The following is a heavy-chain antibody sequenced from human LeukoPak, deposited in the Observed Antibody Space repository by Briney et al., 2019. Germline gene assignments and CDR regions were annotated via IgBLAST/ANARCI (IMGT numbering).Heavy chain of an antibody. Sequence: GESLKISCKGSGYSFTSYWIGWVRQMPGKGLEWMGIIYPGDSDTRYSPSFQGQVTISADKSISTAYLPWSSLKASDTAMYYCARRGGYCSSTSCYPDSSGFAVDYWGQGTLVTVPS. CDR2: IYPGDSDT. CDR1: GYSFTSYW. D-gene: IGHD2-2*03. J-gene: IGHJ4*02. CDR3: ARRGGYCSSTSCYPDSSGFAVDY. V-gene: IGHV5-51*01.